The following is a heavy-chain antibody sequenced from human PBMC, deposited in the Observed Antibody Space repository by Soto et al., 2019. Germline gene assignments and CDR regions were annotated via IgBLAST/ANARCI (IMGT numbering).Heavy chain of an antibody. CDR2: ISWNSGSI. J-gene: IGHJ4*02. CDR3: AKVSRDGYRDDHFDY. D-gene: IGHD5-12*01. V-gene: IGHV3-9*01. CDR1: GFTFDDYA. Sequence: EVQLVESGGGLVQPGRSLRLSCAASGFTFDDYAMHWVRQAPGKGLEWVSGISWNSGSIGYADSVKGRFTISRDNAKNSLYLQMNSLRAEDTALYYCAKVSRDGYRDDHFDYWGQGTLVTVSS.